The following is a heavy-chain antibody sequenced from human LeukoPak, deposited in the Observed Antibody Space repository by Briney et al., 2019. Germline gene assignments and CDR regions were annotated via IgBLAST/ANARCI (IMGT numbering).Heavy chain of an antibody. V-gene: IGHV1-8*01. Sequence: GASVKVSCTASGYTFTSYDINWVRQATGQGREWMGWMNPNSGNTGYAQKFQGRVTMPRNTSISTAYMELSSLRSEDTAVYYCARGRLAYDFWSGYYWGDNSLLNWFDPWGQGTLVTVSS. CDR1: GYTFTSYD. J-gene: IGHJ5*02. CDR2: MNPNSGNT. CDR3: ARGRLAYDFWSGYYWGDNSLLNWFDP. D-gene: IGHD3-3*01.